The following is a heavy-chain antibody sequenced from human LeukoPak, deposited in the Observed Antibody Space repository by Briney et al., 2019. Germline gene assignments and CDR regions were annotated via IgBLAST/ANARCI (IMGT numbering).Heavy chain of an antibody. CDR1: GFTVSSNY. Sequence: GGSLRLSCAASGFTVSSNYMSWVRQAPGKGLEWVSVIYSGGSTYYADSVKGRFTISRDNSKNTLYLQMNSLRAEDTAVYYCAGMMGYSYGLDWFDPWGQGTLVTVSS. CDR2: IYSGGST. V-gene: IGHV3-53*01. D-gene: IGHD5-18*01. J-gene: IGHJ5*02. CDR3: AGMMGYSYGLDWFDP.